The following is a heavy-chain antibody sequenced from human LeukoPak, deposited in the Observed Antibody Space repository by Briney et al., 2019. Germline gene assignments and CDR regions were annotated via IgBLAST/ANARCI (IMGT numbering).Heavy chain of an antibody. J-gene: IGHJ4*02. CDR2: IYPADSDT. CDR3: ARPGTTGTTI. CDR1: GYSFSRNW. D-gene: IGHD1-1*01. V-gene: IGHV5-51*01. Sequence: GESVKISCKGYGYSFSRNWIGWVRQMPGKGLEWMGIIYPADSDTRYSPSFQGQVTISADKSISTAFLQWISLKASDTAMYYCARPGTTGTTIWGQGTLVTVSS.